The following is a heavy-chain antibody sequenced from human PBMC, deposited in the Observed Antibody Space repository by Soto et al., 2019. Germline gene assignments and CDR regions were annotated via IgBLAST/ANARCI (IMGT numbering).Heavy chain of an antibody. CDR1: GYTFTSYG. J-gene: IGHJ4*02. CDR2: IVVGSGNT. CDR3: AAQPITGTYFDY. V-gene: IGHV1-58*02. D-gene: IGHD1-20*01. Sequence: QLVQSGAEVKKPGASVKVSCKASGYTFTSYGISWVRQARGQRLEWIGWIVVGSGNTNYAQKFQERVTITRDMSTSTAYMELSSLRSEDTAVYYCAAQPITGTYFDYWGQGTLVTVSS.